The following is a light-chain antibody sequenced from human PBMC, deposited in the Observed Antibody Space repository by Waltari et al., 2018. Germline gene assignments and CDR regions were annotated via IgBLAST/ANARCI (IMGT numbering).Light chain of an antibody. CDR2: EVS. V-gene: IGLV2-8*01. J-gene: IGLJ2*01. CDR3: SSYVGSSKLR. Sequence: QSALPQPPSASGSPGQSVTISCTGTSSDVGGYRSVSWYQQHPAKAPKLMIYEVSNRSSGIPDRVSGSKSGTEAYLTVSGIQAEDEADYYCSSYVGSSKLRFGGGTKLTGL. CDR1: SSDVGGYRS.